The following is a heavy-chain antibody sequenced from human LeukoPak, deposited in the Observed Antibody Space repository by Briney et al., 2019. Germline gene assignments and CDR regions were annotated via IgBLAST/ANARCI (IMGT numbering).Heavy chain of an antibody. CDR1: GFTFSGSA. Sequence: GGSLRLSCAASGFTFSGSAMHWVRQTSGKGLEWVGRIRNKANTYATAYAASVKVRFTISRDDSKNTAYLQMNSLRTEDTAVYYCTRPIVATTSDFDYWGQGTLVTVSS. J-gene: IGHJ4*02. V-gene: IGHV3-73*01. CDR2: IRNKANTYAT. D-gene: IGHD5-12*01. CDR3: TRPIVATTSDFDY.